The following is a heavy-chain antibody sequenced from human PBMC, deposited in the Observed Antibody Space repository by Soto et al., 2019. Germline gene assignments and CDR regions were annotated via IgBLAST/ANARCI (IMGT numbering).Heavy chain of an antibody. CDR3: VRATAARQRDYSYHYYLHI. D-gene: IGHD6-6*01. V-gene: IGHV1-46*03. CDR2: IKPNGGST. J-gene: IGHJ6*03. CDR1: GYTFINYY. Sequence: QVQLVQSGAEVKKPGASVKVSCKASGYTFINYYIHWVRQAPGQGLEWMGVIKPNGGSTVYAQKFQGRVTLTRDTSTSTVYVELSSLRSDDTAVYFCVRATAARQRDYSYHYYLHIWGKGTTVTVSS.